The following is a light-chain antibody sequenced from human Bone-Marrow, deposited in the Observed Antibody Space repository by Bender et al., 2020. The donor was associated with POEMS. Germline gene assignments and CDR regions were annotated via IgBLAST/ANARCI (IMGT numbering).Light chain of an antibody. J-gene: IGLJ1*01. CDR2: DVR. V-gene: IGLV2-18*02. CDR3: SSYTSSDTYV. Sequence: QSALTQPPSASGSPGQSITISCTGASSDVGAYNLVSWYQQHPGKAPKLMIYDVRHRPSGVPDRFSGSKSGNTASLTISGLQAEDEADYYCSSYTSSDTYVFGTGTKVTVL. CDR1: SSDVGAYNL.